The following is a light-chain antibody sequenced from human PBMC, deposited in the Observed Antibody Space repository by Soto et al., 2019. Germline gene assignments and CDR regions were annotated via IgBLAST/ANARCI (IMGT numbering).Light chain of an antibody. CDR3: SSYTSSNTLV. V-gene: IGLV2-14*01. J-gene: IGLJ2*01. Sequence: QSALTQPASVSGSPGQSITISCTGTSSDVGAYNYVSWYQQHPGKAPKLMIFEVSDRPSGVSNRFSGSKSGNTAYLTISGLQAEDEPDYYCSSYTSSNTLVFGGGTKLTVL. CDR2: EVS. CDR1: SSDVGAYNY.